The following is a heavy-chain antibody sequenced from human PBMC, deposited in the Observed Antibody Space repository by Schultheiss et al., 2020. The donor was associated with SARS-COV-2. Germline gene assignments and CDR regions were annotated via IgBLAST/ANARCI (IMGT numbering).Heavy chain of an antibody. CDR2: TYYRSKWYN. D-gene: IGHD6-6*01. J-gene: IGHJ6*02. V-gene: IGHV6-1*01. Sequence: SQTLSLTCAISGDSVSSNSAAWNWIRQSPSRGLEWLGRTYYRSKWYNDYAVSVKSRITINPDTSKNQFSLQLNSVTPEDTAVYYCARGSGAARPVDELYYYYGMDVWGQGTTVTVSS. CDR3: ARGSGAARPVDELYYYYGMDV. CDR1: GDSVSSNSAA.